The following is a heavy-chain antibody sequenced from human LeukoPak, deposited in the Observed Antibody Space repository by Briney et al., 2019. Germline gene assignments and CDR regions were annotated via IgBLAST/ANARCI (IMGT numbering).Heavy chain of an antibody. CDR3: ARQGDCGGDCYFPYYYYGMDV. Sequence: SETLSLTCTVSGGSIRSYYWSWIRQPPGKGLEWIGYIYYSGSTNYNPSLKSRVTISVDTSKNQFSLKLSSVTAADTAVYYCARQGDCGGDCYFPYYYYGMDVWGQGTTVTVSS. CDR1: GGSIRSYY. J-gene: IGHJ6*02. D-gene: IGHD2-21*02. CDR2: IYYSGST. V-gene: IGHV4-59*08.